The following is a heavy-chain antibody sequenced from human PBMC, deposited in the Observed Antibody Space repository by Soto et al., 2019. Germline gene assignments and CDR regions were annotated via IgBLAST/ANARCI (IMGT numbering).Heavy chain of an antibody. CDR2: IQSGGST. CDR3: ARGYCSGASCSYFDY. Sequence: EVQLVESGGGLVQPGGSLRLSCAASGFTVSRNCMSWVRQAPGKGLEWVSVIQSGGSTYYADSVKGRFTISRDNSKNTLYLQMNGLRAEDTAVFYCARGYCSGASCSYFDYWGQGTLVTVSS. CDR1: GFTVSRNC. J-gene: IGHJ4*02. V-gene: IGHV3-66*01. D-gene: IGHD2-15*01.